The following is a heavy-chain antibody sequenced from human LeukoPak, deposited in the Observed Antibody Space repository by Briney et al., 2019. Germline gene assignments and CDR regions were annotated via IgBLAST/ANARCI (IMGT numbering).Heavy chain of an antibody. D-gene: IGHD5-24*01. CDR3: ARGRSRWLRE. Sequence: PSETLSLTCAVNGESFSGYYWSWIRQPPGKGLEWIGEINHSGSTNYNPSLKSRVTISVDTSKNQFSLKLSSVTAADTAVYYCARGRSRWLREWGQGTLVTVSP. CDR2: INHSGST. CDR1: GESFSGYY. J-gene: IGHJ4*02. V-gene: IGHV4-34*01.